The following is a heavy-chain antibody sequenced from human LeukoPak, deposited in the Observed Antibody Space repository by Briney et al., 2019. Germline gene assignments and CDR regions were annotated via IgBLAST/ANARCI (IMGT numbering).Heavy chain of an antibody. J-gene: IGHJ4*02. CDR1: GFTFDDYA. Sequence: GGSLRLSCAASGFTFDDYAMHWVRHAPGKGLEWVSGISWNSGSIGYADSVKGRFTISRDNAKNSLYLQMNSLRAEDTALYYCAEDMPKYYYDSSGPLDYWGQGTLVTVSS. CDR3: AEDMPKYYYDSSGPLDY. V-gene: IGHV3-9*01. CDR2: ISWNSGSI. D-gene: IGHD3-22*01.